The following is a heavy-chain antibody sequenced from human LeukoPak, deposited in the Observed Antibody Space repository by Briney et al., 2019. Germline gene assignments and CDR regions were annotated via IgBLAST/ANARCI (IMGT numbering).Heavy chain of an antibody. CDR1: GFTFSSYW. V-gene: IGHV3-7*01. D-gene: IGHD6-13*01. CDR3: ARDIAAAGLFFDC. Sequence: PGGTLRLSCAASGFTFSSYWMSWVPQAPGKGLEWVANMKYDGSEKDYVDSVKGRFTISRANAKDSLDLQMNSLRAEDTAGYSCARDIAAAGLFFDCWGQGSLVTVYS. J-gene: IGHJ4*02. CDR2: MKYDGSEK.